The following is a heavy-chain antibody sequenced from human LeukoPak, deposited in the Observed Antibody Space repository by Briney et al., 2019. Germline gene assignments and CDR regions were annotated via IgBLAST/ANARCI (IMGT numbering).Heavy chain of an antibody. D-gene: IGHD5-18*01. CDR2: IIPIFATA. CDR1: GYTFTGYY. V-gene: IGHV1-69*13. Sequence: SVKVSCKASGYTFTGYYMHWVRQAPGQGLEWMGGIIPIFATANYAQNFQGRVTITADESTSTAYMELSSLRSEDTAVYYCARKHGRGYSYGYEKYNWFDPWGQGTLVTVSS. CDR3: ARKHGRGYSYGYEKYNWFDP. J-gene: IGHJ5*02.